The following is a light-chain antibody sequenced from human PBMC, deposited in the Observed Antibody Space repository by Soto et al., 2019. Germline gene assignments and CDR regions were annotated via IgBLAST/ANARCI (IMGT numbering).Light chain of an antibody. CDR2: GAA. Sequence: DVRMTQAPSSLSASVGDTITITCRASRTIHTYLNWFQQKPGEPPRLLIYGAATLHDGVPSRFSGSGSGADCTLTISGLQPEDFASYHCQQTYSDISFGGGTKV. J-gene: IGKJ4*01. V-gene: IGKV1-39*01. CDR3: QQTYSDIS. CDR1: RTIHTY.